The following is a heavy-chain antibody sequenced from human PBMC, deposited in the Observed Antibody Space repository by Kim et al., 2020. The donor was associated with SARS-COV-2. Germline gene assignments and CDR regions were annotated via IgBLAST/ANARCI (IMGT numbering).Heavy chain of an antibody. J-gene: IGHJ5*02. CDR2: IYYSGST. Sequence: SETLSLTCTVSGGSISSSSYYWGWIRQPPGKGLEWIGSIYYSGSTYYNPSLKSRVTISVDTSKNQFSLKLSSVTAADTAVYYCARQGIAVALFDPWGQGTLVTVSS. D-gene: IGHD6-19*01. CDR3: ARQGIAVALFDP. CDR1: GGSISSSSYY. V-gene: IGHV4-39*01.